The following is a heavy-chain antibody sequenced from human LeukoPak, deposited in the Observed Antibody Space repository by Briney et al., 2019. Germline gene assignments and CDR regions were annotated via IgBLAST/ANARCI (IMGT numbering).Heavy chain of an antibody. CDR1: GGSFSGYY. J-gene: IGHJ3*02. Sequence: SETLSLTCAVYGGSFSGYYWSWIRQPPGKGLEWIGEINHSGSTNYNPSLKSRVTISVDTSKNQFSLKLSSVTAADTAMYYCATDRDNYYDSTGYTRPDGFDIWGQGIMVTVSS. D-gene: IGHD3-22*01. V-gene: IGHV4-34*01. CDR3: ATDRDNYYDSTGYTRPDGFDI. CDR2: INHSGST.